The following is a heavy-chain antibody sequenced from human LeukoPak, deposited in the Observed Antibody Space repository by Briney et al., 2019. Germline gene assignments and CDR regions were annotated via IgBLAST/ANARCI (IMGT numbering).Heavy chain of an antibody. CDR2: IIPIFGTA. CDR3: ARQVSALELQGSHYYMDV. D-gene: IGHD1-7*01. V-gene: IGHV1-69*05. Sequence: GASVKVSCKASGGTFSSYAISWVRQAPGQGLEWMGGIIPIFGTANYAQKFQGRVTITTDESTSTAYMELSSLRSEDTAVYYCARQVSALELQGSHYYMDVWGKGTTVTVSS. CDR1: GGTFSSYA. J-gene: IGHJ6*03.